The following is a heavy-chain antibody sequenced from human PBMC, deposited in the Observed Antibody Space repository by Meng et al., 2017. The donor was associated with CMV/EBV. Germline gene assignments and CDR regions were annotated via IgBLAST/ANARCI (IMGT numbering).Heavy chain of an antibody. J-gene: IGHJ6*02. CDR3: ARDGSSYGMDV. V-gene: IGHV3-21*01. Sequence: GGSLRLSCAASGFTFSSYSMNWVRQAPGKGLEWVSSISSISSYIYYADSVKGRFTISRDNAKNSLYLQMNSLRAEDTAVYYCARDGSSYGMDVWGQGTTVTVSS. CDR1: GFTFSSYS. CDR2: ISSISSYI.